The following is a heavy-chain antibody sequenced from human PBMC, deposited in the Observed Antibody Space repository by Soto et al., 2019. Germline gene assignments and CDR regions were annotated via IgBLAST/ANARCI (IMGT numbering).Heavy chain of an antibody. V-gene: IGHV3-30*18. CDR1: GFTFSSYG. D-gene: IGHD3-10*01. CDR2: ISYDGSNK. Sequence: GGSLRLSCAASGFTFSSYGMHWVRQAPGKGLEWVAVISYDGSNKYYADSVKGRFTISRDNSKNTLYLQMNSLRAEDTAVYYCAKDPADGSGRAYYMDVWGKGTTVTVSS. CDR3: AKDPADGSGRAYYMDV. J-gene: IGHJ6*03.